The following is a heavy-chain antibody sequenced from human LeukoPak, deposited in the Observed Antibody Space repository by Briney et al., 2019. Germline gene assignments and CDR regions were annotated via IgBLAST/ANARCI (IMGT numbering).Heavy chain of an antibody. Sequence: PGGSLRLSCAASGFTFSSYCMNWVRQAPGNGLEWVSSITSSSSYIYYADSVKGRFTISRDNAKNSLYLQMNSLRGDDTAVYYCSTSTYSGRPPVDYWGQGTLVTVSS. V-gene: IGHV3-21*01. CDR1: GFTFSSYC. CDR3: STSTYSGRPPVDY. D-gene: IGHD1-26*01. CDR2: ITSSSSYI. J-gene: IGHJ4*02.